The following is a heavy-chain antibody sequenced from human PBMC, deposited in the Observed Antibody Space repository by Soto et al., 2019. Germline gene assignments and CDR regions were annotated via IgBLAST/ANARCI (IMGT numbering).Heavy chain of an antibody. J-gene: IGHJ4*02. CDR2: IYYSGST. V-gene: IGHV4-59*08. CDR1: GGTISSWC. Sequence: PSETLSLTCTVSGGTISSWCWSWIRQPPGKGLEWIGYIYYSGSTNCNPSLKSRVTISVDTSKNQFSLKLSSVTAADTAVYYCARRYGSAIDYWGQGTLVTVSS. D-gene: IGHD1-26*01. CDR3: ARRYGSAIDY.